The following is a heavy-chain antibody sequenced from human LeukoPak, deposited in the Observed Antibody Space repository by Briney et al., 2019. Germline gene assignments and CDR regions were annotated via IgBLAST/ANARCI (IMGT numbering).Heavy chain of an antibody. CDR2: IRYDGSNK. J-gene: IGHJ4*02. V-gene: IGHV3-30*02. CDR3: AKDLFSGYYYDYFDY. CDR1: GFTFSSYG. D-gene: IGHD3-22*01. Sequence: GGSLRLSCAASGFTFSSYGMHWVRQAPGKGLEWVAFIRYDGSNKYYADSVKGRFTISRDNSKNTLYLQMNSLRAEDTAVYYCAKDLFSGYYYDYFDYWGQGTLVTVSS.